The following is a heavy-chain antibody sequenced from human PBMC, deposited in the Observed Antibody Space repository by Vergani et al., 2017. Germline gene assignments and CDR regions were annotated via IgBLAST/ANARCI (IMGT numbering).Heavy chain of an antibody. Sequence: VQLVQSGAEVKKPGSSVKVSCKASGYTFTDYYMHWVQQAPGKGLEWMGLVDPEDGETIYAEKFQGRVTITADTSTDTAYMELSSLRSEDTAVYYCAVGLGHYYDSSGYPSRWGQGTLVTVSS. V-gene: IGHV1-69-2*01. D-gene: IGHD3-22*01. CDR1: GYTFTDYY. J-gene: IGHJ4*02. CDR2: VDPEDGET. CDR3: AVGLGHYYDSSGYPSR.